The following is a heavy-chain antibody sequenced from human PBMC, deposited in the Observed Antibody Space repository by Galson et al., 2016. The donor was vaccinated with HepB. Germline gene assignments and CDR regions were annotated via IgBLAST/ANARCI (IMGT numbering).Heavy chain of an antibody. CDR3: AQGLGSSSWNFDY. CDR1: GYIFTNFA. Sequence: SVKVSCKASGYIFTNFALHWVRQAPGQGLEWMGWVNAGTGKAEYSQRFQGRVTITRDTSATTAYMQLSSLRSEDAAVYFCAQGLGSSSWNFDYWGQGTLVTVSS. CDR2: VNAGTGKA. J-gene: IGHJ4*02. D-gene: IGHD6-13*01. V-gene: IGHV1-3*01.